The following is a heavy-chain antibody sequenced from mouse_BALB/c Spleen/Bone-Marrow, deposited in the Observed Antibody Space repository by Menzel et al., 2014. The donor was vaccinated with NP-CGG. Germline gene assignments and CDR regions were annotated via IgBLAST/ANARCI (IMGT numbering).Heavy chain of an antibody. J-gene: IGHJ4*01. CDR1: GFNIKDTY. V-gene: IGHV14-3*02. Sequence: EVKLQESGAEPVKPGASVKLSCTASGFNIKDTYMHWVKQRPEQGLEWIGRIDPANGNTKYDPKFQGKATITADTSSNTAYLQLSSLTSEDTAVYYCARPIFLWGQGTSVTVSS. CDR3: ARPIFL. CDR2: IDPANGNT.